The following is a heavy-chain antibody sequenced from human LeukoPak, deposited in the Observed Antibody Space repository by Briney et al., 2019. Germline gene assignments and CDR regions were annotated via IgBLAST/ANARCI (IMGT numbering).Heavy chain of an antibody. CDR1: GFTFSSYW. J-gene: IGHJ4*02. CDR2: IKQDGREK. Sequence: GGSLRLSCAASGFTFSSYWMSWLRQAPGKGLEWLANIKQDGREKYYLDSVKGRFTISRDNAKNSLYLQMNSLRAEDTAVYYCANYLDTAMVFDYWGQGTLVTVSS. CDR3: ANYLDTAMVFDY. D-gene: IGHD5-18*01. V-gene: IGHV3-7*01.